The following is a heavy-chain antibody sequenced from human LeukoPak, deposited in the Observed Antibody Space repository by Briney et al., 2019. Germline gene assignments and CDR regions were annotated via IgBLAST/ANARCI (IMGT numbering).Heavy chain of an antibody. Sequence: PSETLSLTCTVSGGSISSYYWSWIRQPPGKGLEWIGYIYYSGNTNYNPSLKSRVTISVDTSKNQFSLRMSSVTAADTAIYYCARGGPSSKWLDPWGQGTLVTVSS. V-gene: IGHV4-59*01. D-gene: IGHD2-15*01. CDR1: GGSISSYY. CDR2: IYYSGNT. CDR3: ARGGPSSKWLDP. J-gene: IGHJ5*02.